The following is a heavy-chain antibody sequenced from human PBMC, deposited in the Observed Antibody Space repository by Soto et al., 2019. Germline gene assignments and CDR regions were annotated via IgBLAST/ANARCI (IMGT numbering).Heavy chain of an antibody. CDR2: IWYDGSNK. D-gene: IGHD3-10*01. Sequence: QVQLVESGGGGVQPGRTLRLSCAASGYTFSSYGMHWVRQAPGKGLEWVAVIWYDGSNKYYADSVKGRFTISRDNSKNTLYLQMNSLRAEDTAVYYCVLTRFGELLSYFDYWGQGTLVTVSS. V-gene: IGHV3-33*01. CDR1: GYTFSSYG. J-gene: IGHJ4*02. CDR3: VLTRFGELLSYFDY.